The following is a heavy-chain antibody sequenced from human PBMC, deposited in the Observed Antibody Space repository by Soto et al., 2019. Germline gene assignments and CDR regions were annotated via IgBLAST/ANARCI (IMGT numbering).Heavy chain of an antibody. CDR2: IWNDGSNE. V-gene: IGHV3-33*01. CDR3: ARDQTDSGGYSEY. CDR1: GCSFSSYV. J-gene: IGHJ4*02. Sequence: PGGSLRLSCKASGCSFSSYVMHWIRQSPGKGLEWLAIIWNDGSNEYYADSVKGRFTISRDNSKNTLYLQLNNLRAEDTAVYFCARDQTDSGGYSEYWGQGILVIVSS. D-gene: IGHD3-22*01.